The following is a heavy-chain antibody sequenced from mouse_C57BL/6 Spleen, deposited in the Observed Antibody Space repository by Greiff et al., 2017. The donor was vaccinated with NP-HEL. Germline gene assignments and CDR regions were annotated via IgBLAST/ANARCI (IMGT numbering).Heavy chain of an antibody. CDR3: ASEGITTVVAPFDY. Sequence: LVESGAELARPGASVKLSCKASGYTFTSYGISWVKQRTGQGLEWIGEIYPRSGNTYYNEKFKGKATLTADKSSSTAYMELRSLTSEDSAVYFCASEGITTVVAPFDYWGQGTTLTVSS. CDR2: IYPRSGNT. CDR1: GYTFTSYG. V-gene: IGHV1-81*01. D-gene: IGHD1-1*01. J-gene: IGHJ2*01.